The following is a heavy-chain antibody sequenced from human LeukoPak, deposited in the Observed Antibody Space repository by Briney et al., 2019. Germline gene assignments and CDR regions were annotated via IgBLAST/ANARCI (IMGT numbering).Heavy chain of an antibody. Sequence: PSETLSLACTVSGGSISSYYWSWIRQPPGKGLEWIGYIYYSGSTNYNPSLKSRVTISVDTSKNQFSLKLSSVTAADTAVYYCARDTYYYDSSGQRGFDYWGQGTLVTVSS. CDR1: GGSISSYY. D-gene: IGHD3-22*01. CDR2: IYYSGST. V-gene: IGHV4-59*01. J-gene: IGHJ4*02. CDR3: ARDTYYYDSSGQRGFDY.